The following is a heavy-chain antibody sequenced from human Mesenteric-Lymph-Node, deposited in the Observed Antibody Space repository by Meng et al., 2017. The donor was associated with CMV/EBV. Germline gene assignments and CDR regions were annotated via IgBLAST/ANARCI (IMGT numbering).Heavy chain of an antibody. J-gene: IGHJ4*01. CDR3: ARDPGYNYGGYFFGF. CDR1: GGTFRRYA. Sequence: SVKVSCKASGGTFRRYAISWVRQALGQGLEWMGGITPMFGTANYAQKFQGRVTITTDESTSTAYMELNSLKAGDTAVYYCARDPGYNYGGYFFGFWGHGTLVTVSS. D-gene: IGHD5-18*01. V-gene: IGHV1-69*05. CDR2: ITPMFGTA.